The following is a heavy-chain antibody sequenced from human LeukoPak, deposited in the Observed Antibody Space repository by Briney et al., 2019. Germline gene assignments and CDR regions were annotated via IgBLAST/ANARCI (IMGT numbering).Heavy chain of an antibody. V-gene: IGHV3-23*01. CDR3: AKRTTPNSGSYYNWFDP. J-gene: IGHJ5*02. D-gene: IGHD1-26*01. CDR2: ISGSGGST. Sequence: GGPLRLSCAASGFTFSSYAMSWVRQAPGKGLEWVSAISGSGGSTYYADSVKGRFTISRDNSKNTLYLQMNSLRAEDTAVYYCAKRTTPNSGSYYNWFDPWGQGTLVTVSS. CDR1: GFTFSSYA.